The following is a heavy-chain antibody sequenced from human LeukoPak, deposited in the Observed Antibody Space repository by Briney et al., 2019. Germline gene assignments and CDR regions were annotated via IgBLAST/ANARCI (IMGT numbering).Heavy chain of an antibody. CDR2: IYTSGST. Sequence: SSETLSLTCAVYGGSFSGYYWSWIRQPAGKGLEWIGRIYTSGSTNYNPSLKSRVTMSVDTSKNQFSLKLSSVTAADTAVYYCARVLYNYGDYNWFDPWGQGTLVTVSS. V-gene: IGHV4-59*10. J-gene: IGHJ5*02. D-gene: IGHD4-17*01. CDR3: ARVLYNYGDYNWFDP. CDR1: GGSFSGYY.